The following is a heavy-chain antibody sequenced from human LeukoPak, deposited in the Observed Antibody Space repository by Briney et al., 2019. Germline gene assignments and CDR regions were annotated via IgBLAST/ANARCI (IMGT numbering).Heavy chain of an antibody. D-gene: IGHD2-15*01. CDR3: ARGFCSGGTCYRVTGTFDV. J-gene: IGHJ3*01. V-gene: IGHV3-7*04. CDR1: GFTFSSYW. Sequence: PGGSLRLSCAASGFTFSSYWMSWVRQAPGKGLEWVANIKQDGSEKYYVDSVKGRFTISRDDAKNSLFLEMTSLRADDTAVYFCARGFCSGGTCYRVTGTFDVWGLGTMVTVSS. CDR2: IKQDGSEK.